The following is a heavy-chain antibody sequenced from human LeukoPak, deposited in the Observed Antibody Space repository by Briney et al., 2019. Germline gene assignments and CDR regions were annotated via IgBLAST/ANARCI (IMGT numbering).Heavy chain of an antibody. CDR1: GFTFSSYG. CDR3: ARTGYYDSRGDYFDY. V-gene: IGHV3-33*01. J-gene: IGHJ4*02. D-gene: IGHD3-22*01. CDR2: IWYDGSNK. Sequence: PGRSLRLSCAASGFTFSSYGMHWVRQAPGKGLEWVAVIWYDGSNKYYADSVKGRFTISRDNSKNTLYLQINSLRAEDTAVYYCARTGYYDSRGDYFDYWGQGTLVTVSS.